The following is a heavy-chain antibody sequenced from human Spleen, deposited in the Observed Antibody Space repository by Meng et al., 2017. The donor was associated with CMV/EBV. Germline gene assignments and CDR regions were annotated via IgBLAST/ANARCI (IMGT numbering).Heavy chain of an antibody. D-gene: IGHD3-3*01. CDR1: GYTFTSYG. V-gene: IGHV1-8*02. CDR3: ARGGHPRYDFWSGYYTDYYYGMDV. CDR2: MNPNSGNT. Sequence: ASVKVSCKASGYTFTSYGISWVRQAPGQGLEWMGWMNPNSGNTGYAQKFQGRVTMTRNTSISTAYMELSSLRSEDTAVYYCARGGHPRYDFWSGYYTDYYYGMDVWGQGTTVTVSS. J-gene: IGHJ6*02.